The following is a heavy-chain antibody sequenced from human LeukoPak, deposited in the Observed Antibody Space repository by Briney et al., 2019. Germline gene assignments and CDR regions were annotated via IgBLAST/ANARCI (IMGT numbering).Heavy chain of an antibody. Sequence: SETLSLTCTVSGGSISHGAYYWGWIRQYPGKGLEWIGHIHHTGSAFYNPSLKSRVTISVDTSTSQFSLNLNSVTVADTAVYYCARRKDDTGEFYSWFDPWGQGTLVTVSS. V-gene: IGHV4-31*03. CDR2: IHHTGSA. CDR1: GGSISHGAYY. J-gene: IGHJ5*02. CDR3: ARRKDDTGEFYSWFDP. D-gene: IGHD2-8*02.